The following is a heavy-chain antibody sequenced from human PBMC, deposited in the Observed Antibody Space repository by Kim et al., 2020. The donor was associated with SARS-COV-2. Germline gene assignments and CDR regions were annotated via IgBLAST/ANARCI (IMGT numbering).Heavy chain of an antibody. Sequence: YADPGKGRFTISRDNSKNTLYLQMNSLGAEDTAVYYCERGRLLWFGELFDYWGQGPLVTVSS. J-gene: IGHJ4*02. V-gene: IGHV3-30*01. CDR3: ERGRLLWFGELFDY. D-gene: IGHD3-10*01.